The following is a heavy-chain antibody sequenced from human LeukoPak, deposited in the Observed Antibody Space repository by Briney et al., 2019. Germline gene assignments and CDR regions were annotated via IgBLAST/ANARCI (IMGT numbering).Heavy chain of an antibody. Sequence: SGGSLRLSCAASGFTFSTYAMHWVRQAPGKGLEYVSAISSNGGSTYYANSVKGRFTISRDNSKNTLYLQMGSLRAEDMAVYYCARVGYSGYDGFDYWGQGTLVTVSS. CDR3: ARVGYSGYDGFDY. CDR2: ISSNGGST. CDR1: GFTFSTYA. D-gene: IGHD5-12*01. J-gene: IGHJ4*02. V-gene: IGHV3-64*01.